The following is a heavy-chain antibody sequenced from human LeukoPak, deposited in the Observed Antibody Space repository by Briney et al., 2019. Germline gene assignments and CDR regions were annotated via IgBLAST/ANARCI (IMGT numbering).Heavy chain of an antibody. Sequence: GSLRLSCAASGFTFSSYWMSWVRQAPGKRPEWISYINSRSSDIHYADSVRGRFTISRDNSKNTLYLQMNSLRAEDTAVYYCARVLGTHYRDAFDIWGQGTMVTVSS. CDR3: ARVLGTHYRDAFDI. J-gene: IGHJ3*02. D-gene: IGHD1-1*01. V-gene: IGHV3-48*01. CDR1: GFTFSSYW. CDR2: INSRSSDI.